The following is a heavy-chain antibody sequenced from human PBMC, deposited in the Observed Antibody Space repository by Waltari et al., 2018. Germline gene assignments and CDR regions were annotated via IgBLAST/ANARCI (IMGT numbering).Heavy chain of an antibody. V-gene: IGHV1-18*01. D-gene: IGHD2-15*01. J-gene: IGHJ1*01. Sequence: QVQLVQSGAEVEKPGASVKVSCKASGYAFMSFGFNWVRQAPGQGLEWMGWISAYSGKTEFAQKSQDRVTLTTDTSTSTAYMELTSLRSDDTALYYCARDVLHSAPSFSDSWGQGTLVTVSS. CDR2: ISAYSGKT. CDR1: GYAFMSFG. CDR3: ARDVLHSAPSFSDS.